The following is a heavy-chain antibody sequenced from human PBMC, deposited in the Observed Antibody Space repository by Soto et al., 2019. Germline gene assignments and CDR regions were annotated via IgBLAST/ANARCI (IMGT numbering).Heavy chain of an antibody. CDR1: GFSLSSTRMA. CDR3: AHIVVAGLGYYFDY. J-gene: IGHJ4*02. V-gene: IGHV2-5*02. Sequence: QITLKESGPTLVKPTQTLTLTCTFSGFSLSSTRMAVGWIRQPPGKALGWLALIYWDDDKRYSPFLKSRLTSTTDTSKHPVVLTMSNMDPVDTARYSCAHIVVAGLGYYFDYWGQGTLVTVSS. CDR2: IYWDDDK. D-gene: IGHD6-19*01.